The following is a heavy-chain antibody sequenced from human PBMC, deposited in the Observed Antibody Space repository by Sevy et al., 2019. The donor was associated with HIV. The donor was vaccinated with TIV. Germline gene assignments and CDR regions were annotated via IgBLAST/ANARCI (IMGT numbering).Heavy chain of an antibody. CDR1: AFTFSSYA. J-gene: IGHJ4*02. Sequence: GGSLRLSCAASAFTFSSYAMSWVRQAPGKGLEWVSAISGSGISTYYADSVKGRFTISRDNSKNTLYLQMNNLRAEDTAVFYCAKGIGYSGYETDYWGQGTLVTVSS. D-gene: IGHD5-12*01. CDR3: AKGIGYSGYETDY. V-gene: IGHV3-23*01. CDR2: ISGSGIST.